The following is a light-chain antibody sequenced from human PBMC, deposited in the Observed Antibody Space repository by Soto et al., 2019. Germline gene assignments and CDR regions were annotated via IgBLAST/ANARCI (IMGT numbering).Light chain of an antibody. Sequence: AIQLTQSPSSLSASVGDRVTITCRASQGISRSLAWYQQKPGKAPKLLIYDASSLESGVLSRFSGSGSGTDFTLTISSLQPEDFATYYCQQFNSYPYTFGQGNKLEI. V-gene: IGKV1-13*02. J-gene: IGKJ2*01. CDR1: QGISRS. CDR3: QQFNSYPYT. CDR2: DAS.